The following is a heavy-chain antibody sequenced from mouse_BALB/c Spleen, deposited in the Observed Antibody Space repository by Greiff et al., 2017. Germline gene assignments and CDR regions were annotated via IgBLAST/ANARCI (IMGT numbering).Heavy chain of an antibody. CDR1: GFTFSSYG. V-gene: IGHV5-6-3*01. Sequence: EVQGVESGGGLVQPGGSLKLSCAASGFTFSSYGMSWVRQTPDKRLELVATINSNGGSTYYPDSVKGRFTISRDNAKNTLYLQMSSLKSEDTAMYYCARDRDGYYNYYAMDYWGQGTSVTVSS. D-gene: IGHD2-3*01. J-gene: IGHJ4*01. CDR2: INSNGGST. CDR3: ARDRDGYYNYYAMDY.